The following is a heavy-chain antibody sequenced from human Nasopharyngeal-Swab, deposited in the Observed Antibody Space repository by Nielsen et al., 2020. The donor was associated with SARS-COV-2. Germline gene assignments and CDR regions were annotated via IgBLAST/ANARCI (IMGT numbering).Heavy chain of an antibody. D-gene: IGHD3-10*01. CDR3: ARDRSPYGSGSYLWFDP. V-gene: IGHV1-18*01. J-gene: IGHJ5*02. CDR2: ISAYSGNT. Sequence: WVGQATGRGLEWMGWISAYSGNTNYVQRLQGIVTMTTDTSTSTAYMELRSLRSDDTAVYYCARDRSPYGSGSYLWFDPWGQGTLVTVSS.